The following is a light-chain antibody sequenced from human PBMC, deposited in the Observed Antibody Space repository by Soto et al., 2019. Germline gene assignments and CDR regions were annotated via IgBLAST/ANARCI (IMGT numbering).Light chain of an antibody. J-gene: IGKJ3*01. CDR3: KQFNSYPRT. CDR2: LAS. Sequence: DIQLTQSPSFLSASVGDRVTITCRASQGISNYLAWYQQKPGQAPKLLIYLASTLQSGVPSRFSGSGSGTEFTLTISSLQPEDFANYYCKQFNSYPRTFGPGTKLDIK. V-gene: IGKV1-9*01. CDR1: QGISNY.